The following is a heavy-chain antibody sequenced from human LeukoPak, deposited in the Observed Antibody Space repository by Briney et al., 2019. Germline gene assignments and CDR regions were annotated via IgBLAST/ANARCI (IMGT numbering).Heavy chain of an antibody. CDR1: GFSFNNAW. CDR3: AMGDYFDH. Sequence: GGSLRLSCATSGFSFNNAWMNWVRQVPGKGLLWVSAISGRGTITYYADSVRGRFTISRDNSKNTVYLQMNSLRADDTAVYYCAMGDYFDHWGQGTLVTVSS. J-gene: IGHJ4*02. V-gene: IGHV3-23*01. D-gene: IGHD3-16*01. CDR2: ISGRGTIT.